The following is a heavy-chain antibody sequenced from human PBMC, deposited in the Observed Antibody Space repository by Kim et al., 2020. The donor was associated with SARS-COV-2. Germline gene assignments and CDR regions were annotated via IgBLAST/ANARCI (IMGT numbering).Heavy chain of an antibody. Sequence: GGSLRLSCAASGFTFSSYAMSWVRQAPGKGLEWVSAISGSGGSTYYADSVKGRFTISRDNSKNTLYLQMNSLRAEDTAVYYCAKPDRHYDSSGYYYVGPFDYWGQGTLVTVSS. CDR2: ISGSGGST. D-gene: IGHD3-22*01. J-gene: IGHJ4*02. CDR1: GFTFSSYA. V-gene: IGHV3-23*01. CDR3: AKPDRHYDSSGYYYVGPFDY.